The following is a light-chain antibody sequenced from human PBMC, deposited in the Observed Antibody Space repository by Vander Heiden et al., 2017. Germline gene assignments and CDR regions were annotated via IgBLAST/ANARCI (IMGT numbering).Light chain of an antibody. V-gene: IGKV3-20*01. CDR2: GAS. Sequence: EIVLTQSPGTLSLSTGERATLSCRASQSVSSSYLAWYQQKPGQAPRLLIYGASSRPTGIPDRFSGSGSGTDFTLTISRLEPEDFAVYYCQQYGSSPHTFGQGTKLEIK. CDR3: QQYGSSPHT. J-gene: IGKJ2*01. CDR1: QSVSSSY.